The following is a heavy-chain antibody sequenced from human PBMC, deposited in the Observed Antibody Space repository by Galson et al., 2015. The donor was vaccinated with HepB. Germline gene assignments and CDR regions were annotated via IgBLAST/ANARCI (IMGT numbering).Heavy chain of an antibody. D-gene: IGHD3-3*01. CDR1: GFTFSNAW. CDR2: IKSKTDGGTT. V-gene: IGHV3-15*07. CDR3: STSKRFLEWLFFDY. J-gene: IGHJ4*02. Sequence: SLRLSCAASGFTFSNAWMNWVRQAPGKGLEWVGRIKSKTDGGTTDYAAPVKGRFTISRDDSKNTVYLQMNILKTEDTALYYCSTSKRFLEWLFFDYWGQGTLVTVSS.